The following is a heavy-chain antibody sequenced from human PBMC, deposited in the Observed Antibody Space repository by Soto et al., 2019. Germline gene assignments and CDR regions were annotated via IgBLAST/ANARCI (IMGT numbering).Heavy chain of an antibody. J-gene: IGHJ4*02. V-gene: IGHV2-5*02. D-gene: IGHD4-4*01. CDR1: GFSLSDSGVG. CDR3: AHSLQLQPLDY. CDR2: IFWDVDK. Sequence: QITLKESGPTLVKPTQTLKLTCTFSGFSLSDSGVGVGWIRQPPGKALEWLALIFWDVDKRYSPSLRTTLTIPKDTAITPVFLKLTIMDPVDTATYSCAHSLQLQPLDYWGQGTLVTVSS.